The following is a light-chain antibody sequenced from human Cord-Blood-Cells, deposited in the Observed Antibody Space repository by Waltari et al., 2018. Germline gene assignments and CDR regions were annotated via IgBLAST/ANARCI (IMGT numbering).Light chain of an antibody. CDR1: SSAVGGYNY. V-gene: IGLV2-14*01. CDR3: SSYTSSSTLVV. Sequence: QSALTQPASVSGSPGQSITIPCPGTSSAVGGYNYVSWYQQPPGKAPKLMIYDVSNRPSGVSNRFSGSKSGNTASLTISGLQAEDEADYYCSSYTSSSTLVVFGGGTKLTVL. J-gene: IGLJ2*01. CDR2: DVS.